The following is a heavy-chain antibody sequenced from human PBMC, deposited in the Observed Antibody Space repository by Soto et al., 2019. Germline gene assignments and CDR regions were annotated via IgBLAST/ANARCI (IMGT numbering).Heavy chain of an antibody. CDR1: GYIFSDYY. D-gene: IGHD5-18*01. CDR3: ARVLYRNVIHA. V-gene: IGHV1-2*02. Sequence: QVQLVQSGSDVKKPGASFTVSCKASGYIFSDYYIHWVRQAPGQGLEWMGWIDPRNGGTKYAQKFQDRLTMTTDTSTSTVFLELRRLRLDDTAVFFCARVLYRNVIHAWGQGTLVTVSS. CDR2: IDPRNGGT. J-gene: IGHJ4*02.